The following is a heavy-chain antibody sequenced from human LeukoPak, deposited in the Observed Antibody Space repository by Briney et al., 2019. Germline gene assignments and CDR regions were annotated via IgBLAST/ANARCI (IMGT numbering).Heavy chain of an antibody. D-gene: IGHD6-13*01. CDR3: ATLSLIAAAGT. J-gene: IGHJ4*02. CDR1: GGSISSSSYY. Sequence: SETLSLTCTVSGGSISSSSYYWGWIRQPPGKELEWIGSIYYSGSTYYNPSLKSRVTISVDTSKNQFSLKLSSVTAADTAVYYCATLSLIAAAGTWGQGTLVTVSS. CDR2: IYYSGST. V-gene: IGHV4-39*01.